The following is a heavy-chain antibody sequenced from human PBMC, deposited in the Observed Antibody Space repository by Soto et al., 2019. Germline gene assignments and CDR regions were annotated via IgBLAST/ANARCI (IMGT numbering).Heavy chain of an antibody. CDR2: LYSSGFT. CDR3: ARSISP. CDR1: GGSISSGGYY. J-gene: IGHJ5*02. Sequence: QVQLQESGPGLVKPSQTLSLTCTVSGGSISSGGYYWSWIRQHPGKGLDPQHPGKGLEWIGYLYSSGFTYYNPSLKSRVTISVDTSKTPFSLKLSSVTAAATAVYYCARSISPWGQATLVTVSS. D-gene: IGHD3-3*01. V-gene: IGHV4-31*03.